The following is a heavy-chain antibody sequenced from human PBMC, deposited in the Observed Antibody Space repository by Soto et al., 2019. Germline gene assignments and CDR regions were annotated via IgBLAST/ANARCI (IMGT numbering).Heavy chain of an antibody. CDR1: GFSLSTSGVG. J-gene: IGHJ4*02. Sequence: QITLKESGPPLVKPTQTLTLTCTFSGFSLSTSGVGVAWIRQPPGRALEWLALIYWDDDKRYSPSLKTRLTITKDTSKNHVVLTMTNLDHVDTATYYCAHSTDTAMALDYWGQGTLVTVSS. V-gene: IGHV2-5*02. CDR2: IYWDDDK. CDR3: AHSTDTAMALDY. D-gene: IGHD5-18*01.